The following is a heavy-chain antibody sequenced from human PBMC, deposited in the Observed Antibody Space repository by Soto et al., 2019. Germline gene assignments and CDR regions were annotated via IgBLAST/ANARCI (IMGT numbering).Heavy chain of an antibody. CDR2: VSGSGGST. D-gene: IGHD6-13*01. V-gene: IGHV3-23*01. CDR3: ARRGPGTYFDY. Sequence: EVQLLESGGGLVQPGWSLRLSCAASGFTFSSYAMRWVRQAPGKGREWVSAVSGSGGSTYYADSVKGRFTISRDNSKNTLYLQMNSLRAEDPAVSYCARRGPGTYFDYWGQGTLVTVSS. CDR1: GFTFSSYA. J-gene: IGHJ4*02.